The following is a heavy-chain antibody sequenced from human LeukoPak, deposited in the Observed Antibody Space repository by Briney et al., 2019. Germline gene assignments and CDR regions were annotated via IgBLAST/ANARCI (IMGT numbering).Heavy chain of an antibody. CDR3: ARGYVGPLPRNYYYYGMDV. D-gene: IGHD1-26*01. CDR2: INHSGST. V-gene: IGHV4-34*01. Sequence: SETLSLTCAVYGGSFSGYYWSWIRQPPGKGLEWIGEINHSGSTNYNPSLKSRVTISVGTSKNQFSLKLSSVTAADTAVYYCARGYVGPLPRNYYYYGMDVWGKGTTVTVSS. CDR1: GGSFSGYY. J-gene: IGHJ6*04.